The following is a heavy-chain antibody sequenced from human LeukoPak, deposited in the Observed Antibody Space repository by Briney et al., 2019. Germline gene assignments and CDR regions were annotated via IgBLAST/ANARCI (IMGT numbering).Heavy chain of an antibody. Sequence: ASVKVSCKASGGTFSTYAISWVRQAPGQGLEWMGGIIPVFDKANYAQKFQDRVTITAVDSTTTAYMELSSLTSEDTAIYYCARLGHCRETNCYSDFYYMDVWGKGTTVIVSS. CDR3: ARLGHCRETNCYSDFYYMDV. CDR2: IIPVFDKA. V-gene: IGHV1-69*13. CDR1: GGTFSTYA. D-gene: IGHD2-2*02. J-gene: IGHJ6*03.